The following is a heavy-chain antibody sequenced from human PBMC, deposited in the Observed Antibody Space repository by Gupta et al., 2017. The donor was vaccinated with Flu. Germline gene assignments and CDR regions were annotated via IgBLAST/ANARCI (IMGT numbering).Heavy chain of an antibody. V-gene: IGHV4-39*01. J-gene: IGHJ5*02. Sequence: QLRLQESGPGLVKPSETLSLTCNVSGVSIGNSDDYWAWIRRPPGAGLEWIGSTYYSKSLYYNPSLSSRVTISVDTSKNQFSLKLTSVTAADTAVYYCARHLKVPGEMSQWFDPWGQGILVTVSS. D-gene: IGHD2-21*01. CDR2: TYYSKSL. CDR3: ARHLKVPGEMSQWFDP. CDR1: GVSIGNSDDY.